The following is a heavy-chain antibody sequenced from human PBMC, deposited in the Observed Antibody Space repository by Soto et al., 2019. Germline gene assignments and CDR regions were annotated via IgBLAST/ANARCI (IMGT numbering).Heavy chain of an antibody. CDR2: INHSGST. CDR3: ARGTGYSSGWYKA. CDR1: GGSFSGYY. Sequence: PSETLSLTCAVYGGSFSGYYWSWIRQPPGKGLEWIGEINHSGSTNYNPSLKSRVTISVDTSKNQFSLKLSSVTAADTAVEYCARGTGYSSGWYKAWGQRTLVTVSS. J-gene: IGHJ4*02. D-gene: IGHD6-19*01. V-gene: IGHV4-34*01.